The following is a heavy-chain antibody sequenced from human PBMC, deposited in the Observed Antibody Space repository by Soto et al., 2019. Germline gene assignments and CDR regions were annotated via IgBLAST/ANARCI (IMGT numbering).Heavy chain of an antibody. D-gene: IGHD3-10*01. V-gene: IGHV2-70*01. CDR2: IDWDDDK. CDR1: GFSLSTSGMC. Sequence: SGPTLVNPPQTLTLTCTFSGFSLSTSGMCVSWIRQPPGKALEWLALIDWDDDKYYSTSLKTRLTTSKDTSKNQVVLTMTNMDPVDTATYYCARIRHYYGSGSFFDYWGQGTLVTVSS. J-gene: IGHJ4*02. CDR3: ARIRHYYGSGSFFDY.